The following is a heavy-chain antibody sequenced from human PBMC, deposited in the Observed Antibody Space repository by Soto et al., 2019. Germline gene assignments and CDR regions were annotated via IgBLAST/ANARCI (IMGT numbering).Heavy chain of an antibody. Sequence: ASVKVSCKASGGTFSSYAISWVRQAPGQGLEWMGGIIPIFGTANYAQKFQGRVTITADESTSTAYMELSSLRSEDTAVYYCASSYNWNYTWFDPWGQGTLVTVSS. CDR3: ASSYNWNYTWFDP. CDR2: IIPIFGTA. CDR1: GGTFSSYA. J-gene: IGHJ5*02. D-gene: IGHD1-7*01. V-gene: IGHV1-69*13.